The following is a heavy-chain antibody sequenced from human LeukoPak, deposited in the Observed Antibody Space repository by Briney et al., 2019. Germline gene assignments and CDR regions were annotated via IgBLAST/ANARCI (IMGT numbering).Heavy chain of an antibody. CDR2: IYPGDSDT. CDR3: ARRGQKDWFDP. J-gene: IGHJ5*02. V-gene: IGHV5-51*01. Sequence: GESLKISCRGSGYSFNTYWIGWVRQMPGKGLEWMGIIYPGDSDTRYSPSFQGQVTMSADKSINTAYLQWSSLKAWDTAMYFCARRGQKDWFDPWGQGTLVTVFS. CDR1: GYSFNTYW.